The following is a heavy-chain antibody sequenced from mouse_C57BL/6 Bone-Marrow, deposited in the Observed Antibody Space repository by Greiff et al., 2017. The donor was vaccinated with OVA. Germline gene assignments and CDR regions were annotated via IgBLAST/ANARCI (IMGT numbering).Heavy chain of an antibody. CDR1: GFTFSSYG. V-gene: IGHV5-6*01. J-gene: IGHJ2*01. CDR3: ARPPYDYGSSYFDY. Sequence: EVQVVESGGDLVKPGGSLKLSCAASGFTFSSYGMSWVRQTPDKRLEWVSTISSGGSYTYYPDSVKGRFTISRDNAKNTLYLQMSSLNSEDTAMYYWARPPYDYGSSYFDYWGQGTTLTVSS. D-gene: IGHD1-1*01. CDR2: ISSGGSYT.